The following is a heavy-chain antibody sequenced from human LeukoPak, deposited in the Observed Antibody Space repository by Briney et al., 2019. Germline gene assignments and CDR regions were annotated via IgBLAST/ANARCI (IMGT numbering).Heavy chain of an antibody. CDR3: ARGAGQDYYDSSGSILRGFDY. Sequence: SSGSLRLSCAASGFTFSTYSMSWVRQPPGKGLEWVSGICGSGGSTYYAYSVKGRFTISRDNSQTTLYLQMNSLRAEDTAVYYCARGAGQDYYDSSGSILRGFDYWGQGILVTVSS. V-gene: IGHV3-23*01. D-gene: IGHD3-22*01. CDR1: GFTFSTYS. J-gene: IGHJ4*02. CDR2: ICGSGGST.